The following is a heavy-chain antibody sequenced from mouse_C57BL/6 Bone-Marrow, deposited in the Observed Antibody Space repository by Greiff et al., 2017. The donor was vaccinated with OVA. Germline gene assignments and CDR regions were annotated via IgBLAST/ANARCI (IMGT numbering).Heavy chain of an antibody. J-gene: IGHJ3*01. Sequence: QVQLQQSGAELARPGASVKMSCKASGYTFTSYTMHWVKQRPGQGLEWIGYINPSSGYTKYNQKFKDKATLTADKSSSTAYMQLSSLTSEDSAVYYCARPYYYGSPWFAYWGRGTLVTVSA. CDR1: GYTFTSYT. CDR2: INPSSGYT. CDR3: ARPYYYGSPWFAY. V-gene: IGHV1-4*01. D-gene: IGHD1-1*01.